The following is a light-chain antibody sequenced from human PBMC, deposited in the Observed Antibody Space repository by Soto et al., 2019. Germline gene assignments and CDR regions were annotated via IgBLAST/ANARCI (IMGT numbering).Light chain of an antibody. Sequence: QSVLTQPPSASGTPGQRVTISCSGSTSNIGTNSVYWYQQLPGTAPKLLIYGDSYRPSGVPDRFSGSRSGTSASLAITGLQAEDEADYYCQSSDSSLSRVFGTGTKVNVL. J-gene: IGLJ1*01. CDR3: QSSDSSLSRV. V-gene: IGLV1-40*01. CDR2: GDS. CDR1: TSNIGTNS.